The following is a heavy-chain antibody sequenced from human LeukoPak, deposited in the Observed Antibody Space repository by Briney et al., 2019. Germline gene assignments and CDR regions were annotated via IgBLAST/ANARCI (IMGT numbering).Heavy chain of an antibody. J-gene: IGHJ5*02. Sequence: PSETLSLTCTVSGGSISSSSYYWGWIRQPPGKGLEWIGSIYYSGSTYYNPSLKSRVTISVDTSKNQFSLKLSSVTAADTAVYYCARRAIAVAGTVFGWFDPWGQGTLVTVSS. CDR2: IYYSGST. CDR1: GGSISSSSYY. D-gene: IGHD6-19*01. CDR3: ARRAIAVAGTVFGWFDP. V-gene: IGHV4-39*01.